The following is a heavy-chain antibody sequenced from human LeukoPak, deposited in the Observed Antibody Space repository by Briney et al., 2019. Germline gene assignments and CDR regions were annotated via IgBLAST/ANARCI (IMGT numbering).Heavy chain of an antibody. Sequence: PSETLSLTCTVSGYSISSGYYWGWIRQPPGKGLEWIGSIYHSGSTYYNPSLKSRVTISVDTSKNQISLKLSSVTAADTAVYYCAREISGWYDYWGQGTLVTVSS. D-gene: IGHD6-19*01. V-gene: IGHV4-38-2*02. J-gene: IGHJ4*02. CDR1: GYSISSGYY. CDR2: IYHSGST. CDR3: AREISGWYDY.